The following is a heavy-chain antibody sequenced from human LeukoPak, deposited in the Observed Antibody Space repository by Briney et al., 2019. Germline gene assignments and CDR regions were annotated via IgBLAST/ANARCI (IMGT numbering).Heavy chain of an antibody. J-gene: IGHJ4*02. CDR1: GGAISSYY. CDR2: LYYSGNT. Sequence: PSQTLSLTCTVSGGAISSYYWSWIRQPPGKGLEWIGYLYYSGNTNYNPSLKSRVTISEDTSKNQFSLKVSSVTAADTAVYYCARKTAYGGHDYWGPGSLASVCS. CDR3: ARKTAYGGHDY. D-gene: IGHD4-23*01. V-gene: IGHV4-59*01.